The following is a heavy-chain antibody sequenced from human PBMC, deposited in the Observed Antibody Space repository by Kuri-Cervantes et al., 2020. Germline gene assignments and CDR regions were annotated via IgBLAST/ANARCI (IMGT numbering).Heavy chain of an antibody. V-gene: IGHV3-49*03. Sequence: GGFLRLSCTASGFTFGDYAMSWFRQAPGKGLEWVGFIRSKAYGGTTEYAASVKGRFTISRDDSKSIAYLQMNSLKTEDTAVYYCAKVRDCSGGSCYGPRYYYGMDVWGQGTTVTVSS. J-gene: IGHJ6*02. D-gene: IGHD2-15*01. CDR2: IRSKAYGGTT. CDR1: GFTFGDYA. CDR3: AKVRDCSGGSCYGPRYYYGMDV.